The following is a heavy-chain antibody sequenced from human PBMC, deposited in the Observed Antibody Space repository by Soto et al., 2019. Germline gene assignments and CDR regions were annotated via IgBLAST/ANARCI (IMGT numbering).Heavy chain of an antibody. J-gene: IGHJ4*02. CDR2: ISGSGGGT. CDR1: GFTFSSCA. CDR3: AKDRSRSYGSGYPLGYFDY. D-gene: IGHD3-22*01. V-gene: IGHV3-23*01. Sequence: GSLRLSCAASGFTFSSCAMSWVRQAPGKGLEWASGISGSGGGTYYADSVKGRFTISRDNSKNTLYLQMNSLRAEDTAVYYCAKDRSRSYGSGYPLGYFDYWGQGTLVTVSS.